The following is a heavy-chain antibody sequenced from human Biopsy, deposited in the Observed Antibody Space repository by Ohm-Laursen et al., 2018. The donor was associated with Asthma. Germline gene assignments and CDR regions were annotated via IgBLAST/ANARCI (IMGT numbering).Heavy chain of an antibody. CDR1: GFTFSSYG. J-gene: IGHJ4*02. D-gene: IGHD6-13*01. V-gene: IGHV3-33*03. CDR3: VKDIRLQLWGFDS. Sequence: SLRLSCTASGFTFSSYGLHWVRQAPGKGLEWVADIWFDGSNKHYADSVKGRFTISRDNAKNSLYLQMNSLRGADTALYYCVKDIRLQLWGFDSWGQGTLVTVSS. CDR2: IWFDGSNK.